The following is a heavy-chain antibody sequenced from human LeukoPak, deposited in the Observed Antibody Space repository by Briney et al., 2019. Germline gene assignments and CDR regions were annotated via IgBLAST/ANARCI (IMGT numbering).Heavy chain of an antibody. D-gene: IGHD3-10*01. CDR3: ARAPYYYGSGSQYGMDV. J-gene: IGHJ6*02. CDR1: GFTFDDYA. Sequence: PGRSLRLSCAASGFTFDDYAMHWVRQAPGKGLEWVSGISWNSGSIGYADSVKGRFTISRDNAKNSLYLQMNSLRAEDTAVYYCARAPYYYGSGSQYGMDVWGQGTTVTVSS. CDR2: ISWNSGSI. V-gene: IGHV3-9*01.